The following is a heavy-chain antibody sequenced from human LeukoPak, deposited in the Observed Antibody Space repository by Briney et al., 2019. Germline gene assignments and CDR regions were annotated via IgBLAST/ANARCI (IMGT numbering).Heavy chain of an antibody. CDR2: ISAYNGNT. Sequence: ASVKVSCKASGYTFTSYGISWVRQAPGQGLEWMGWISAYNGNTNYAQKFQGRVTITTDESTSTAYMELSSLRSEDTAVYYCARGMVGATEDYYYMDVWGKGTTVTVSS. CDR1: GYTFTSYG. CDR3: ARGMVGATEDYYYMDV. V-gene: IGHV1-18*01. D-gene: IGHD1-26*01. J-gene: IGHJ6*03.